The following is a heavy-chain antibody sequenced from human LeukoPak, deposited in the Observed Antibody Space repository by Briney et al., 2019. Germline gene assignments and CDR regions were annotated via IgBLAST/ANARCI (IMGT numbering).Heavy chain of an antibody. V-gene: IGHV3-74*01. D-gene: IGHD6-19*01. Sequence: GGSLRLSCAASGFTFSSYWMHWVRHAPEKGLGWVSRINSDGRSTIYADSVKGRFTISRDKAKKTLYLQMNSLRAEDTAVYYCARAQWLDAFDIWGQGTMVTVSS. CDR1: GFTFSSYW. CDR3: ARAQWLDAFDI. J-gene: IGHJ3*02. CDR2: INSDGRST.